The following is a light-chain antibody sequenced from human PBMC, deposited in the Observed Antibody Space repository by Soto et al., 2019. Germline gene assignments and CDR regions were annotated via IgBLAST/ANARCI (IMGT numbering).Light chain of an antibody. CDR2: DAS. CDR3: QQYNNWPQT. Sequence: TMMTQSPDTLSVSLGEXATXXXRASQSLRSSLAWYQQKPGQAPRLLIYDASTRATGIPARFSGSGSGTDFTLTISGLQSEDFAVYYCQQYNNWPQTFGQGTKVDI. CDR1: QSLRSS. J-gene: IGKJ1*01. V-gene: IGKV3-15*01.